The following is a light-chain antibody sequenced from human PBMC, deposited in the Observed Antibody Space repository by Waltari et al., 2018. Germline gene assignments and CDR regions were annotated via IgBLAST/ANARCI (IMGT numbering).Light chain of an antibody. V-gene: IGLV1-44*01. Sequence: QSVLTQPPSVSGTPGQRVTIACSGSAPNIGHNLVNWYQQCPGKAPKLLIDRSDQRPSGAPDRFSGSKSGTSASLAISGLQSEDEADYYCAAWDDSLNGRWVFGGGTKVTVL. J-gene: IGLJ3*02. CDR1: APNIGHNL. CDR2: RSD. CDR3: AAWDDSLNGRWV.